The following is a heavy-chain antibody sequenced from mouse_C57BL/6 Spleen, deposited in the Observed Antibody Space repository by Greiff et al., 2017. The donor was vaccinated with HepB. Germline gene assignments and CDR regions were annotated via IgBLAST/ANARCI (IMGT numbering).Heavy chain of an antibody. D-gene: IGHD2-3*01. CDR3: ARRAIYDGAMDY. CDR1: GYTFTSYW. Sequence: QVQLQQPGAELVMPGASVKLSCKASGYTFTSYWMHWVKQRPGQGLEWIGEIDPSDSYTNYNQKFKGKSTLTVDKSSSTAYMQLSSLTSEDSAVYYCARRAIYDGAMDYWGQGTSVTVSS. V-gene: IGHV1-69*01. J-gene: IGHJ4*01. CDR2: IDPSDSYT.